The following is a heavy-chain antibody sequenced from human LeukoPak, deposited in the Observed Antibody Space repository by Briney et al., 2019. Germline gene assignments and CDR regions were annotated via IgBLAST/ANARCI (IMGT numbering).Heavy chain of an antibody. CDR3: ARLNDYGDYCFDY. D-gene: IGHD4-17*01. CDR1: GGSISSGGYS. CDR2: IYHSGST. Sequence: SETLSLTCAVSGGSISSGGYSWSWIRQPPGKGLEWIGYIYHSGSTYYNPFLKSRVTISVDRSKNQFSLKLSSVTAADTAVYYCARLNDYGDYCFDYWGQGTLVTVSS. V-gene: IGHV4-30-2*01. J-gene: IGHJ4*02.